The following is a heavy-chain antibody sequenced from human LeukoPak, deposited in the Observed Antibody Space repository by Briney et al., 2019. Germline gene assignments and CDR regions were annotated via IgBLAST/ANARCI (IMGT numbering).Heavy chain of an antibody. D-gene: IGHD2-2*01. Sequence: GESLKISCKGSGYSFTSYWIGWVRQMPGKSLEWMGIIYPGDSDTRYSPSFQGQVTISADKSISTAYLQWSSLKASDTAMYYCARGSTGGWVLRSYYYYGTDVWGQGTTVTVSS. J-gene: IGHJ6*02. CDR2: IYPGDSDT. CDR3: ARGSTGGWVLRSYYYYGTDV. CDR1: GYSFTSYW. V-gene: IGHV5-51*01.